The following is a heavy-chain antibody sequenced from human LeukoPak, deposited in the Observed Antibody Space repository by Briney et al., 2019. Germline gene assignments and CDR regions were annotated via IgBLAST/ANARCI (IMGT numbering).Heavy chain of an antibody. Sequence: SETLSLTCTVSGGSISSYYWSWIRQPAGKGLEWFGRIYTRGSTNYNPSPESRVTMSVGTSKNQFSLRLSSGTAADTAVYYCARLYYYGSGSYCNFYYYMDVWGKGNTVTVSS. CDR2: IYTRGST. V-gene: IGHV4-4*07. J-gene: IGHJ6*03. CDR1: GGSISSYY. CDR3: ARLYYYGSGSYCNFYYYMDV. D-gene: IGHD3-10*01.